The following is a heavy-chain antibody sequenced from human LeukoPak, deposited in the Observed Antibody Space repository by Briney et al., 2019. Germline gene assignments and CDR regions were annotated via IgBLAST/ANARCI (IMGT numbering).Heavy chain of an antibody. CDR3: AKRGIVVVPAAIFDY. CDR2: ISGSGGST. Sequence: PGGSLRLSCAASGFTFSSYAMSWVRQAPGKGLEWVSAISGSGGSTYYADSVKGRFTISRDNSKSTLYLQMNSLRAEDTAVYYCAKRGIVVVPAAIFDYWGQGTLVTVSS. J-gene: IGHJ4*02. D-gene: IGHD2-2*02. CDR1: GFTFSSYA. V-gene: IGHV3-23*01.